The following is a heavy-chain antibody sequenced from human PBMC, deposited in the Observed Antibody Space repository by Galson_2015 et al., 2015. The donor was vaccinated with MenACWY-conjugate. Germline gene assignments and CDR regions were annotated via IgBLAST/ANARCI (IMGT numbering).Heavy chain of an antibody. J-gene: IGHJ2*01. CDR2: IYHSGST. Sequence: SEPLSLTCAVSGGSISSSNWWRWVRQPPGKGLEWIGEIYHSGSTNYNPSLKSRVTISVDKSKNQFSLKLSSVTAADTAVYYCARAETGVQADSSSYWYFDLWGRGTLVTVSS. V-gene: IGHV4-4*02. CDR1: GGSISSSNW. CDR3: ARAETGVQADSSSYWYFDL. D-gene: IGHD6-6*01.